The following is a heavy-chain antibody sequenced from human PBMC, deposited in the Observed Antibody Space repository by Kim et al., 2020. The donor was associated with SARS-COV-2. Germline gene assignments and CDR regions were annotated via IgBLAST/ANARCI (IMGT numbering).Heavy chain of an antibody. CDR1: GGSISSYY. D-gene: IGHD3-9*01. CDR3: ARQSTISGAYYYYGMDV. J-gene: IGHJ6*02. CDR2: IYYSGST. V-gene: IGHV4-59*08. Sequence: SETLSLTCTVSGGSISSYYWSWIRQPPGKGLEWIGYIYYSGSTNYNPSLKSRVTISVDTSKNQFSLKLSPVTAADTAVYYCARQSTISGAYYYYGMDVWGQGTTVTVSS.